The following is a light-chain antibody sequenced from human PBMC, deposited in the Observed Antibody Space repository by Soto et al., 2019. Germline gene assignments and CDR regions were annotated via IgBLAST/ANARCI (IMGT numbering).Light chain of an antibody. CDR3: QHYNNWPRAT. CDR2: RTS. CDR1: QSINNN. V-gene: IGKV3-15*01. Sequence: ETVMTQSPATLSVSPGERATLSCRASQSINNNLAWYQQKPGQAPRLIMFRTSTRATGVPARFSGSGSETDFNLTISSLQSEDFAVYYCQHYNNWPRATFGGGTKVDSK. J-gene: IGKJ4*01.